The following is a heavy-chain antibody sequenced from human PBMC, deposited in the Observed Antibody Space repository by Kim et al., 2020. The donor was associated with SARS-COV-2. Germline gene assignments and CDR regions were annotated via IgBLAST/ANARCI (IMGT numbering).Heavy chain of an antibody. CDR3: ARPFMVRGVKAWFDP. Sequence: SETLSLTCAVYGGSFSGYYWSWIRQPPGKGLEWIGEINHSGSTNYNPSLKSRVTISVDTSKNQFSLKLSSVTAADTAVYYCARPFMVRGVKAWFDPWGQGTLVTVSS. CDR2: INHSGST. V-gene: IGHV4-34*01. D-gene: IGHD3-10*01. J-gene: IGHJ5*02. CDR1: GGSFSGYY.